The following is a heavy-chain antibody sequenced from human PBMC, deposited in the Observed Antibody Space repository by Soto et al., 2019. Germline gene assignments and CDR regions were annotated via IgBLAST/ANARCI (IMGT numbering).Heavy chain of an antibody. D-gene: IGHD4-4*01. V-gene: IGHV5-51*01. J-gene: IGHJ6*02. CDR1: GYSFTSYW. CDR3: ARLRRPVTPCMDV. CDR2: IYPGDSDT. Sequence: PGESLKISCKGSGYSFTSYWIGWVRQMPGKGLEWMGIIYPGDSDTRYNPSFQGQVTISADKSISTAYLQWSSLKASDTAMYYCARLRRPVTPCMDVWGQGTTVTVSS.